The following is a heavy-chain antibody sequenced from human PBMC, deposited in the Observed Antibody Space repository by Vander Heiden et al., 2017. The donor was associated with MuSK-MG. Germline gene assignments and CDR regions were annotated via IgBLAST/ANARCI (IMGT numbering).Heavy chain of an antibody. CDR2: FDPEDGET. Sequence: QVQLVQSGAEVKKPGASVKVSCKVSGYTLTDLSMHWVRPAPGKGLEWMGGFDPEDGETIYAQKFQGRVTMTEDTSTDTAYMELSSLRSEDTAVYYCATDPSRAVAGITGAYYYYYGMDVWGQGTTVTVSS. J-gene: IGHJ6*02. CDR1: GYTLTDLS. D-gene: IGHD6-19*01. CDR3: ATDPSRAVAGITGAYYYYYGMDV. V-gene: IGHV1-24*01.